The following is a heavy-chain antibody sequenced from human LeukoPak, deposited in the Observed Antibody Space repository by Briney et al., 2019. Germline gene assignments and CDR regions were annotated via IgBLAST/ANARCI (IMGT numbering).Heavy chain of an antibody. V-gene: IGHV3-21*01. CDR2: ISSSSSYI. J-gene: IGHJ4*02. CDR3: ASYLYWWSDLGY. Sequence: GSLRLSCAASGFTFSSYSMNWVRQAPGKGLEWVSSISSSSSYIYYADSVKGRFTISRDNAKNSLYLQMNSLRAEDTAVYYCASYLYWWSDLGYWGQGTLVTVSS. D-gene: IGHD2-8*02. CDR1: GFTFSSYS.